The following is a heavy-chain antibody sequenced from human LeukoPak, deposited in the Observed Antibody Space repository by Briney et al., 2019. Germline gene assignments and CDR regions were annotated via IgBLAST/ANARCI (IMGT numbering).Heavy chain of an antibody. V-gene: IGHV3-30*04. D-gene: IGHD2-2*01. CDR1: GITFSSYA. Sequence: GGSLRLSCAASGITFSSYAMHWVRQAPGKGLEWVAVISYDGSNKYYADSVKGRFTISRDNSKNTLYLQMNSLGPEDTAVYYCARVQGECNATTCLLRNVDVWGKGTTVSVSS. CDR3: ARVQGECNATTCLLRNVDV. CDR2: ISYDGSNK. J-gene: IGHJ6*04.